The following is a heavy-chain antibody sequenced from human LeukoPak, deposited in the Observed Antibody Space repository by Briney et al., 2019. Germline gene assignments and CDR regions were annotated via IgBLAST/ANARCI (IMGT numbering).Heavy chain of an antibody. CDR2: ISATDGST. J-gene: IGHJ5*02. Sequence: SGGPLRLSCAASGFTFSSYAMSWVRQAPGKGLEWVSGISATDGSTSYADSVKGRFTVSRDNSKNTLYLQMNSLRADDTAVYYCAKTRHDTSRLPFDPWGQGTLVTVSS. CDR3: AKTRHDTSRLPFDP. V-gene: IGHV3-23*01. D-gene: IGHD3-22*01. CDR1: GFTFSSYA.